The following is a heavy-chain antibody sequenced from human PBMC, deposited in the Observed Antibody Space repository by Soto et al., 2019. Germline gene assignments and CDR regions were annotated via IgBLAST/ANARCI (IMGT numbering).Heavy chain of an antibody. CDR3: VRPGVIADPGYYGMDV. Sequence: GESLKISCKGSGYIFSNYWIGWVRQLPGKGLEWMGIIYPDDSDTRYSPSFQGQVTISADESITTAYLQWSSLKASDTAMYYCVRPGVIADPGYYGMDVWGQGTTVTVSS. CDR2: IYPDDSDT. CDR1: GYIFSNYW. D-gene: IGHD3-10*01. V-gene: IGHV5-51*01. J-gene: IGHJ6*02.